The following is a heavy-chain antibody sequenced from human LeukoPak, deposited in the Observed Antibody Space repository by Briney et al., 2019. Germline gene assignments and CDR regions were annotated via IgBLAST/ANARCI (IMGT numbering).Heavy chain of an antibody. D-gene: IGHD3-22*01. J-gene: IGHJ3*02. CDR3: ARPKSPYYYDSSGYWDDAFDI. Sequence: GESLKISCKGSGYSFTSYWIGWVRQMPGEGLEWMGIIYPGDSETKYSPSFQGQVTISADKSISTAYLQWSSPKASDTAMYYCARPKSPYYYDSSGYWDDAFDIWGQGTMVTVSS. CDR1: GYSFTSYW. V-gene: IGHV5-51*01. CDR2: IYPGDSET.